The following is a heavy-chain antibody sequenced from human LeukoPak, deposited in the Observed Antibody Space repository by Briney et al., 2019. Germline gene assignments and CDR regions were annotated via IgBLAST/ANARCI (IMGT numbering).Heavy chain of an antibody. CDR3: ARDSGSYGAFDI. CDR2: ISSSGRTI. J-gene: IGHJ3*02. D-gene: IGHD1-26*01. V-gene: IGHV3-48*03. CDR1: GFTFSSYE. Sequence: PGGSLRLSCAASGFTFSSYEMNWVRQAPGKGREGVSYISSSGRTIYYADSLKGRFTISRNNAKNSLYLPMNSLRAEDTAVYYCARDSGSYGAFDIWGQGTMVTVSS.